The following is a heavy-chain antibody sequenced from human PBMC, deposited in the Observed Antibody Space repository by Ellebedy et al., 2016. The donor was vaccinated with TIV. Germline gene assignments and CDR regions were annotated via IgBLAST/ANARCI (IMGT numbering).Heavy chain of an antibody. CDR2: TSGGGATT. CDR3: AKDLAAGTTLRLDY. J-gene: IGHJ4*02. V-gene: IGHV3-23*01. Sequence: GESLKISCATSGFTFYSHDVNWVRQAPGKGLEWVSGTSGGGATTYYADSVKGRFTISRDNSKNTLYLQMNSLRAEDTAVYYCAKDLAAGTTLRLDYWGQGTLVTVSS. CDR1: GFTFYSHD. D-gene: IGHD1-1*01.